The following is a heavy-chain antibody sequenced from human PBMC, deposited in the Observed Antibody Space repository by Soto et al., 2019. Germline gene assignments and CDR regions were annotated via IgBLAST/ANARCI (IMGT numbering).Heavy chain of an antibody. CDR1: GYTLTELS. Sequence: ASVKVSCKVSGYTLTELSMHWVRQAPGKGLEWMGGFDPEDGNTNYAQKLQGRVTMTTDTSTSTAYMELRSLRSDDTAVYYCARAPYCTNGVCYTPSGDYWGQGTLVTVSS. D-gene: IGHD2-8*01. V-gene: IGHV1-24*01. J-gene: IGHJ4*02. CDR3: ARAPYCTNGVCYTPSGDY. CDR2: FDPEDGNT.